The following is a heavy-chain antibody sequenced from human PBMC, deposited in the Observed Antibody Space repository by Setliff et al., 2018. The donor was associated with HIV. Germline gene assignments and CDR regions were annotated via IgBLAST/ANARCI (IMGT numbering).Heavy chain of an antibody. V-gene: IGHV1-3*01. CDR3: ARDSGDDYSDYYYYGMDV. CDR2: INAGNGDT. D-gene: IGHD4-4*01. CDR1: GYTFTNYA. J-gene: IGHJ6*02. Sequence: ASVKVSCKASGYTFTNYAMHWVRQAPGQRLERMGWINAGNGDTKYSQKFQGRVTFTWDTSTSTAYMELSSLRSEDTALHYCARDSGDDYSDYYYYGMDVWGQGTTVTVSS.